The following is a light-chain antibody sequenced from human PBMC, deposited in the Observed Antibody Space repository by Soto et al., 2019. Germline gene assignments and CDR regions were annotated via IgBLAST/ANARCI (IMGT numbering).Light chain of an antibody. V-gene: IGKV1-5*01. CDR3: QQYNSYSWT. J-gene: IGKJ1*01. CDR1: QSISSW. CDR2: DAS. Sequence: IHMTHSPSALSASVLYRVSITFLASQSISSWLALYQQKPGKAPKLLIYDASSLESGVPSRFSGSGSGTEFTLTISSLQPDDFATYYCQQYNSYSWTFGQGTKVDNK.